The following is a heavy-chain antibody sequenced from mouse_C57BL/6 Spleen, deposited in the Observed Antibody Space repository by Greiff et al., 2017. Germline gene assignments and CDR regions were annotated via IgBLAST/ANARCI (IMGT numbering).Heavy chain of an antibody. D-gene: IGHD3-2*02. Sequence: VQLQQPGAELVMPGASVKLSCKASGYTFTSYWMHWVKQRPGQGLEWIGEIDPSDSYTNYNQKFKGKSTLTVDKSSSTAYMQLSRLTSEDSAVYYCARGAQATSFDYWGQGTTLTVSS. CDR1: GYTFTSYW. V-gene: IGHV1-69*01. J-gene: IGHJ2*01. CDR2: IDPSDSYT. CDR3: ARGAQATSFDY.